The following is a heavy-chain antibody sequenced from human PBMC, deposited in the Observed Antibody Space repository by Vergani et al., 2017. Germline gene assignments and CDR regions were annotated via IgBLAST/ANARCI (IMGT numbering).Heavy chain of an antibody. J-gene: IGHJ5*02. D-gene: IGHD3-3*01. CDR3: AKAGGNYDFWSGYSRNWFDP. CDR2: IRGDESET. Sequence: EVQLVESGGGLVQPGGSLRLSCAASGFTFSSYWMYWVRQAPGEGLVWVSRIRGDESETNYADSVKGRFTISRDNAKNTLYLQMNSLRAEDTAVYYCAKAGGNYDFWSGYSRNWFDPWGQGTLVTVSS. V-gene: IGHV3-74*01. CDR1: GFTFSSYW.